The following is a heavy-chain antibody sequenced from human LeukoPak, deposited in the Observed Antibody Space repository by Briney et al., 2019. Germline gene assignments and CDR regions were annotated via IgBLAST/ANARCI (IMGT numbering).Heavy chain of an antibody. CDR3: ARDTVAGSPDYFDY. D-gene: IGHD6-19*01. V-gene: IGHV3-30*01. Sequence: GRSLRLSYAASGFTFSNYAMHWVRQAPGKGLDWVAVISYDGNIKIHADSVKGRFTISRDYSTNTLFLQMNSLTAEDTAVYYCARDTVAGSPDYFDYWGQGTLVTVSS. CDR2: ISYDGNIK. CDR1: GFTFSNYA. J-gene: IGHJ4*02.